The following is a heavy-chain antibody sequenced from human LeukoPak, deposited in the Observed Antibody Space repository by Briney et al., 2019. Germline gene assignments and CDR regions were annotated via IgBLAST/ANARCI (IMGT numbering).Heavy chain of an antibody. D-gene: IGHD6-19*01. Sequence: GASVKVSCKASGYTFTGYYMHWVRQAPGQGLEWMGWINLNSGGTNYAQEFQGRVTMTRDTSISTAYMELSRLRSDDMAVYYCANIAVAGTTSPNWFDPWGQGTLVTVSS. V-gene: IGHV1-2*02. CDR1: GYTFTGYY. J-gene: IGHJ5*02. CDR3: ANIAVAGTTSPNWFDP. CDR2: INLNSGGT.